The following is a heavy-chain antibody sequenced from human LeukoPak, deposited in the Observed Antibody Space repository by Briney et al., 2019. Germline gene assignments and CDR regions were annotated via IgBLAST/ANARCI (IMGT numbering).Heavy chain of an antibody. CDR2: ISSSGSTI. D-gene: IGHD1-14*01. J-gene: IGHJ4*02. CDR1: GFTFSSYA. Sequence: GGSLRLSCAASGFTFSSYAMSWVRQAPGKGLEWVSYISSSGSTIYYADSVKGRFTISRDNAKNSLYLQMNSLRAEDTAVYYCARYRFGKPEGIIDYWGQGTLVTVSS. CDR3: ARYRFGKPEGIIDY. V-gene: IGHV3-48*04.